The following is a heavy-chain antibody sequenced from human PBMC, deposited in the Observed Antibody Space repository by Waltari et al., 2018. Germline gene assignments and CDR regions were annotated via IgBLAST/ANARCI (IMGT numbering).Heavy chain of an antibody. D-gene: IGHD6-19*01. J-gene: IGHJ4*02. CDR2: IWYDGSNK. V-gene: IGHV3-33*01. CDR3: AREYSSGWYDRNVDY. CDR1: GFTFSSYG. Sequence: QVQLVESGGGVVQPGRSLRLSCAASGFTFSSYGMHWVRQAPGKGLEGVAVIWYDGSNKYYADAVKGRVTISRDNSKNTLYLQMNSLRAEDTAVYYCAREYSSGWYDRNVDYWGQGTLVTVSS.